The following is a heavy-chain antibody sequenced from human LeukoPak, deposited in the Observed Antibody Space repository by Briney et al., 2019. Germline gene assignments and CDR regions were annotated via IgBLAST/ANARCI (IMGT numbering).Heavy chain of an antibody. J-gene: IGHJ4*02. CDR3: ARDAPYYFDY. CDR1: GYTFTSYV. CDR2: IIPIFGTA. V-gene: IGHV1-69*13. Sequence: SVKVSCKASGYTFTSYVISWVRQAPGQGLEWMGGIIPIFGTANYAQKFQGRVTITADESTSTAYMELSSLRSEDTAVYYCARDAPYYFDYWGQGTLVTVSS.